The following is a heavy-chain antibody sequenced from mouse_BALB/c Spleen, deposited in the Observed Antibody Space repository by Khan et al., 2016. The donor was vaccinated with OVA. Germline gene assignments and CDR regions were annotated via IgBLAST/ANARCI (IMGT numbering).Heavy chain of an antibody. CDR3: ARGYFGNYEFAY. V-gene: IGHV1S132*01. CDR2: IFPGTGTT. J-gene: IGHJ3*01. Sequence: QVQLQQSGAELVKPGASVKLSCKTSGYTFTSYWIRWVKQRPGQGLGWIGQIFPGTGTTYYNENFKGKATLTVDTSSSTAYMQRSSLTSEDSAVYFCARGYFGNYEFAYWGQGTLVTVSP. D-gene: IGHD2-1*01. CDR1: GYTFTSYW.